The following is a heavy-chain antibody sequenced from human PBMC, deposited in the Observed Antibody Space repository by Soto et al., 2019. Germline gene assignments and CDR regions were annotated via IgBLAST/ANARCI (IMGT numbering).Heavy chain of an antibody. CDR2: FYHSGNS. J-gene: IGHJ6*02. CDR3: ARIYSIEPYGYVNGGLDV. V-gene: IGHV4-59*01. Sequence: SETRSLAYSVCGGSIRRYYWSWIRQSPEKGVEGIGYFYHSGNSNYNPSLKSRVTISVDTSKNKLSLSLRPVTAADTAVHFCARIYSIEPYGYVNGGLDVWGQRTTVTVSS. CDR1: GGSIRRYY. D-gene: IGHD5-18*01.